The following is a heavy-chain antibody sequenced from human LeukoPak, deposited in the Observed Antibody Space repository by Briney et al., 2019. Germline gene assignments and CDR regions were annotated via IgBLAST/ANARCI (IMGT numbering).Heavy chain of an antibody. CDR1: GFTFSNYA. D-gene: IGHD6-13*01. CDR3: AKGLVVGSSWSAYDY. CDR2: ISGSGDTT. V-gene: IGHV3-23*01. Sequence: GGSLRLSWAASGFTFSNYAMTCVRQAPGKGLEWVSVISGSGDTTYYADSVKGRFTISRDNSKNTLYLQMNSLRAEDTAVYYCAKGLVVGSSWSAYDYWGQGTLVTVSS. J-gene: IGHJ4*02.